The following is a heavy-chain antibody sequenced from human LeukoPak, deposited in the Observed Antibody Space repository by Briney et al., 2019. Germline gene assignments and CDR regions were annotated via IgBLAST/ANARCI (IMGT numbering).Heavy chain of an antibody. D-gene: IGHD5-18*01. V-gene: IGHV3-33*01. J-gene: IGHJ4*02. CDR2: MRQDGDNI. Sequence: GGSLRLSCTVSGFTLSSYDMHWVRQAPGKGLEWVAVMRQDGDNIYYSDSVKGRFTITRDTSKKTLYLQLTSLRAEDTAVYYCARDPSTRMVRLDHWGQGTLPTVSS. CDR1: GFTLSSYD. CDR3: ARDPSTRMVRLDH.